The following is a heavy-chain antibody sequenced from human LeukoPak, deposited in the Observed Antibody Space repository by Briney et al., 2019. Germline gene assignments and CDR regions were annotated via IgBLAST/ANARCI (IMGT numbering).Heavy chain of an antibody. D-gene: IGHD3-16*02. V-gene: IGHV4-59*01. CDR2: IYYSGST. CDR3: ARFIDEIDNWFDP. CDR1: GGSISSDY. J-gene: IGHJ5*02. Sequence: SETLSLTCTVSGGSISSDYWSWIRQPPGKGLEWIGYIYYSGSTNYNPSLESRVTISVDTSKNQFSLKLSSVTAADTAVYYCARFIDEIDNWFDPWGQGTLVTVSS.